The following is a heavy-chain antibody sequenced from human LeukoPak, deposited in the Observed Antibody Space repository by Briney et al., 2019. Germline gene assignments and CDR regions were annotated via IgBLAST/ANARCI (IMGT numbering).Heavy chain of an antibody. D-gene: IGHD3-3*02. Sequence: PGRSLRLSCAASGFTFSSYAMDWGRQAPGKGLGGVAVISYDGSNKYYADSMKGRFTISRDNSKNTLYLQMNSLRAEDTAVYYCARGESFFDYWGQGTLVTVSS. CDR3: ARGESFFDY. J-gene: IGHJ4*02. CDR2: ISYDGSNK. V-gene: IGHV3-30*04. CDR1: GFTFSSYA.